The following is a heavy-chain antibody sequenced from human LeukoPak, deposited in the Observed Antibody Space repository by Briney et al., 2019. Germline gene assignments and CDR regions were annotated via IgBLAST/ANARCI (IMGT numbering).Heavy chain of an antibody. CDR1: GYSISSGYY. D-gene: IGHD4-11*01. CDR3: ARVFSNYVFYYYYYMDV. CDR2: IYHSGST. Sequence: NPSETLSLTCTVSGYSISSGYYWGWIRQPPGKGLEWIGSIYHSGSTYYNPSLKSRVTISVDTSKNQFSLKLSSVTAADTAVYYCARVFSNYVFYYYYYMDVWGKGTTVTVSS. J-gene: IGHJ6*03. V-gene: IGHV4-38-2*02.